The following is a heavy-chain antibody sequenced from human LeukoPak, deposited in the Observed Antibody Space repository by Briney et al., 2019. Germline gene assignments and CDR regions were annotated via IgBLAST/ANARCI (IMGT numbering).Heavy chain of an antibody. V-gene: IGHV4-4*07. CDR3: ASHPGVAAAVTGGDGYYFDY. D-gene: IGHD6-13*01. J-gene: IGHJ4*02. CDR2: MYTSGST. Sequence: PSETLSLTCTVSGGSISSYYWSWIRQPAGKGLEWIGRMYTSGSTNYNPSLKSRVTISVDTSKNQFSLKLASVTAADTAVYYCASHPGVAAAVTGGDGYYFDYWGQGTLVTVSS. CDR1: GGSISSYY.